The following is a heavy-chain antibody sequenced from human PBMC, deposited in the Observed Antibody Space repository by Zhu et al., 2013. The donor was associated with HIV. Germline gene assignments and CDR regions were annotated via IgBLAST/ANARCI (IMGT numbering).Heavy chain of an antibody. CDR1: GGTFSSYA. CDR3: ARDSESYCSSTSCFWSTYYYGMDV. D-gene: IGHD2-2*01. CDR2: IIPIFGTA. V-gene: IGHV1-69*01. Sequence: QVQLVQSGAEVKKPGSSVKVSCKASGGTFSSYAISWVRQAPGQGLEWMGGIIPIFGTANYAQKFQGRVTITADESTSTAYMELSSLGSEDTAVYYCARDSESYCSSTSCFWSTYYYGMDVWGQGTTVTVSS. J-gene: IGHJ6*02.